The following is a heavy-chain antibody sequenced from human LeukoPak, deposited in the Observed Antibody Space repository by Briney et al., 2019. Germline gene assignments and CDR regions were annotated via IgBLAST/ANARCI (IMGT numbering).Heavy chain of an antibody. V-gene: IGHV3-9*01. CDR2: ISWNSGSI. Sequence: LSGGSLRLSCAASGFTFDDYAMHWVRQAPGKGLEWVSGISWNSGSIGYADSVKGRFTISRDNAKNSLHLQTNSLRAEDTALYYCARQSGSYEGDYFDYWGQGTLVTVSS. D-gene: IGHD1-26*01. CDR1: GFTFDDYA. CDR3: ARQSGSYEGDYFDY. J-gene: IGHJ4*02.